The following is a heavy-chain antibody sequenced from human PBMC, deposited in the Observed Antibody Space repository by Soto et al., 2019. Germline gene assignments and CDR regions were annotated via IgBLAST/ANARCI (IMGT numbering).Heavy chain of an antibody. CDR1: GGTFSSYA. CDR2: IIPIFGTA. Sequence: SVKVSCKASGGTFSSYAISWVRQAPGQGLEWMGGIIPIFGTANYAQKFQGRVTITADESTSTAYMELGSLRSEDTAVYYCARDGDYVSKDFDYWGQGTLVTVSS. V-gene: IGHV1-69*13. D-gene: IGHD4-17*01. CDR3: ARDGDYVSKDFDY. J-gene: IGHJ4*02.